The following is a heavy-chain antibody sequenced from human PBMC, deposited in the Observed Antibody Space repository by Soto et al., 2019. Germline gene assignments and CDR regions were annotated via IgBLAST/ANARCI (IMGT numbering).Heavy chain of an antibody. V-gene: IGHV3-30-3*01. D-gene: IGHD3-10*01. CDR2: ISYDGSNK. CDR3: AREGGSGSYFYYYYGMDV. Sequence: PGGSLRLSCAASGFTFSSYAMHWVRQAPGKGLEWVAVISYDGSNKYYADSVKGRFTISRDNSKNTLYLQMNSLRAEDTAVYYCAREGGSGSYFYYYYGMDVWGQGTTVTVSS. CDR1: GFTFSSYA. J-gene: IGHJ6*02.